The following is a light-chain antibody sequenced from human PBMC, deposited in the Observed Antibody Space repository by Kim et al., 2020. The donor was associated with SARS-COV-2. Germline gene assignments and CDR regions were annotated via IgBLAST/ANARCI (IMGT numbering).Light chain of an antibody. J-gene: IGLJ3*02. V-gene: IGLV1-51*01. CDR2: DKD. CDR3: GTWDSSLRVVV. Sequence: GQMVPISCSGSSPNIGENYVSWYQNLPGTAPTLLIYDKDKRPSGIPDRFSGSKSGTSATLGISGLQTGDEADYYCGTWDSSLRVVVFGGGTQLTVL. CDR1: SPNIGENY.